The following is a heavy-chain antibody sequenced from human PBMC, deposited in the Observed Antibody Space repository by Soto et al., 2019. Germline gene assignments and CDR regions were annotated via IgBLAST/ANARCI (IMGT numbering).Heavy chain of an antibody. V-gene: IGHV1-69*01. CDR2: SIPIFGTA. CDR3: ARSLNYLDY. J-gene: IGHJ4*02. CDR1: GGTFNNYP. Sequence: QVQLVQSGAEVKKPGSSVKVSCKASGGTFNNYPITWVRQAPGEGLEWMGGSIPIFGTANYAQKFQGRVTISVDESTSTAYMELSSLRSEDTAVYYCARSLNYLDYWGQGTLVTVSS.